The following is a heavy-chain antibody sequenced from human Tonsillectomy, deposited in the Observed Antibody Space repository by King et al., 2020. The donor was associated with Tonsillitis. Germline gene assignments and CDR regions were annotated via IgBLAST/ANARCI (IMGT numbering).Heavy chain of an antibody. CDR1: GGSISSGSYY. V-gene: IGHV4-61*02. CDR2: IYTSGST. CDR3: ATTTTPVEGGYFDY. D-gene: IGHD3-16*01. J-gene: IGHJ4*02. Sequence: QLQESGPGLVKPSQNLSLTCSVSGGSISSGSYYWSWIRQPAGKGLEWIGRIYTSGSTNYNPSLKSRVTMSVDTSKNQFSLKLSSVTAADTAVYYCATTTTPVEGGYFDYWGQGTLVTVSS.